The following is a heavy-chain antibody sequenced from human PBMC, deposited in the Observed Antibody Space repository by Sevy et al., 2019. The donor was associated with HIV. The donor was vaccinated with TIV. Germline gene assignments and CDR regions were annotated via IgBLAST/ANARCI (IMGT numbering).Heavy chain of an antibody. CDR3: ARAITMVRGVIIISDLFDY. CDR2: ISAYNGNT. V-gene: IGHV1-18*01. CDR1: GYTFTSYG. J-gene: IGHJ4*02. D-gene: IGHD3-10*01. Sequence: ASVKVSCKASGYTFTSYGISWVRQAPGQGLEWMGCISAYNGNTNYAQKLQGRVTMTTDTSTSTAYMELRSLRSDDTAVYYCARAITMVRGVIIISDLFDYWGQGTLVTVSS.